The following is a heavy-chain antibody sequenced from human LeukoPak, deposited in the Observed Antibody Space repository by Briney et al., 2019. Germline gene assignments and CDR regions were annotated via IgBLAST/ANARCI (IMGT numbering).Heavy chain of an antibody. D-gene: IGHD5-24*01. J-gene: IGHJ4*02. CDR2: INSDGSST. Sequence: GGSLRLSCAASGFTFSSYWMHWVRQAPGKGLVWVSRINSDGSSTIYVDSVKGRFTISRDNAKNSLYLQMNSLRAEDTALYYCAKGRDGYNYGYFDYWGQGTLVTVSS. V-gene: IGHV3-74*01. CDR1: GFTFSSYW. CDR3: AKGRDGYNYGYFDY.